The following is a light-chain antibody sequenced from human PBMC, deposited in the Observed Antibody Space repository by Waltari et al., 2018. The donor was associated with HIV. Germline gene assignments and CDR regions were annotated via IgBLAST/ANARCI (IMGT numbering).Light chain of an antibody. V-gene: IGKV2D-29*01. Sequence: DIVMTQTPLSLSVTPGQPASISCQSSQSLLHSNGKTEWEWDREKQGQAPQLLVYEVSDRVSGVPERCRGSGSGTEFTLKISRVESEDVGVYYCMQSLEFPLTFGPGTKVDIK. CDR1: QSLLHSNGKTE. J-gene: IGKJ3*01. CDR2: EVS. CDR3: MQSLEFPLT.